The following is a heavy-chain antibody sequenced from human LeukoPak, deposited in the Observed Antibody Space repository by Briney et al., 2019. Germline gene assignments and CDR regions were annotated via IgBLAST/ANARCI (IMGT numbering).Heavy chain of an antibody. CDR1: GFTVSSNY. V-gene: IGHV3-53*01. J-gene: IGHJ4*02. D-gene: IGHD3-22*01. Sequence: GGSLRLSCAASGFTVSSNYMSWVRQAPGKGLEWVSVIYSGGSTYYADSVKGRFTISRDNSKNTLYLQMNSLRAEDTAVYYCARATYYYDSSGYYFDYWGQGTLVTVSS. CDR3: ARATYYYDSSGYYFDY. CDR2: IYSGGST.